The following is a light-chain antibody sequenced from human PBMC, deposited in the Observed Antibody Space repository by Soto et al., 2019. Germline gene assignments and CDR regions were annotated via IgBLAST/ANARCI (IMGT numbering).Light chain of an antibody. CDR3: QQYGSSPYT. Sequence: EIVLTQSPGTLSLSPGERATLSCRASQSVSSSYLAWHQQKPGQAPRLLIYGASSRATGIPDRFSGSGSGTDFTLTIIRLEPEAFAVYYCQQYGSSPYTFGRGTKLEIK. V-gene: IGKV3-20*01. CDR1: QSVSSSY. J-gene: IGKJ2*01. CDR2: GAS.